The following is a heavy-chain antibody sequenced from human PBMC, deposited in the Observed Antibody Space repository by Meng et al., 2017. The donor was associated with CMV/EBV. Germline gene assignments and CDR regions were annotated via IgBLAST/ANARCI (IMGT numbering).Heavy chain of an antibody. CDR2: FDPEDGET. D-gene: IGHD3-22*01. CDR1: GYNLTELS. Sequence: ASVKVSCKVSGYNLTELSMHWVRQAPGKGLEWMGGFDPEDGETIYAQKFQGRVTMTEDTSTDTAYMELSSLRSEDTAVYYCATLYYYDSSPPGETNDAFDIWGQGTMVTVSS. CDR3: ATLYYYDSSPPGETNDAFDI. J-gene: IGHJ3*02. V-gene: IGHV1-24*01.